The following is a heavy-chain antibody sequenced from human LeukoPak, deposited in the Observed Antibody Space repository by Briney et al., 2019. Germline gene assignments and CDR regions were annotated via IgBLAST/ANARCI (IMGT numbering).Heavy chain of an antibody. Sequence: SLRLSCAASGFAFDDYAMHWVRQAPGKGLEWVSGISWNSGSIGYADSVKGQFTISRDNAKNSLYLQMNSLRAEDTALYYCAKAAIFGVAIDYWGQGTLVTVSS. J-gene: IGHJ4*02. V-gene: IGHV3-9*01. CDR3: AKAAIFGVAIDY. D-gene: IGHD3-3*01. CDR2: ISWNSGSI. CDR1: GFAFDDYA.